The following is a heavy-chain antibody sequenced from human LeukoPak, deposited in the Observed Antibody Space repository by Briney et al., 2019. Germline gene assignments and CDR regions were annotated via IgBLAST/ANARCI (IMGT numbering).Heavy chain of an antibody. CDR3: ARGRFRQLGWFDP. CDR2: INHSGST. J-gene: IGHJ5*02. D-gene: IGHD6-13*01. Sequence: SETLSLTCAVYGGSFSGYYWSWIRQPPGKGLEWIGEINHSGSTNYNPSLKSRVTISVDTSKSQFSLKLSSVTAADTAVYYCARGRFRQLGWFDPWGQGTLVTVSS. V-gene: IGHV4-34*01. CDR1: GGSFSGYY.